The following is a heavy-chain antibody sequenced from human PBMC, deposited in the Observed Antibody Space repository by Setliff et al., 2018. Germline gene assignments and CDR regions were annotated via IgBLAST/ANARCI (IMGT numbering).Heavy chain of an antibody. J-gene: IGHJ6*03. CDR2: INYSGSS. D-gene: IGHD5-12*01. V-gene: IGHV4-39*01. CDR1: GDSLGSGTQY. Sequence: KPSETLSLTCSVLGDSLGSGTQYWAWIRQPPGKGLDWIGNINYSGSSYYNPSLKSRVTISVDTSKKYFFLNLTSVTAADTAVYYCARHLSYSGETMDVWGKGTAVTVSS. CDR3: ARHLSYSGETMDV.